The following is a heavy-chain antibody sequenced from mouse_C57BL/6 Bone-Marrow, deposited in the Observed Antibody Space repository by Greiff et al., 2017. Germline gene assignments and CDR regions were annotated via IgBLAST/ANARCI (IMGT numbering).Heavy chain of an antibody. Sequence: DVKLVESGGGLVKPGGSLKLSCAASGFTFSDYGMHWVRQAPEKGLEWVAYISSGSSTIYYADTVKGRFTISRDNAKNTLFLQMTSLRSEDTAMYYCARLGGSPYFDYWGQGTTLTVSS. D-gene: IGHD1-1*01. CDR2: ISSGSSTI. CDR3: ARLGGSPYFDY. CDR1: GFTFSDYG. J-gene: IGHJ2*01. V-gene: IGHV5-17*01.